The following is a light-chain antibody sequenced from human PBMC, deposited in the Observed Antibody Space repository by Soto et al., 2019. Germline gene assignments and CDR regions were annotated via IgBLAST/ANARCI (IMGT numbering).Light chain of an antibody. V-gene: IGKV1-9*01. Sequence: IQLTQSPSSLSASVGDRVTITCRASQGISSYLAWYQQKPGKAPKLLIYAASTLQSGVPSRFSGSGSGTDFTLTSSSLQPEDFATYYCQQLNSYPITFGQGPRLEIK. CDR1: QGISSY. CDR2: AAS. J-gene: IGKJ5*01. CDR3: QQLNSYPIT.